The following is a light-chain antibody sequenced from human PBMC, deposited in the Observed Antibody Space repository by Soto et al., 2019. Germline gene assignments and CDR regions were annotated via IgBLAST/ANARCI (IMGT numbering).Light chain of an antibody. V-gene: IGLV1-51*01. CDR1: SSNIGENS. CDR3: GAWDSSLSTQVV. J-gene: IGLJ2*01. Sequence: QAVLTQPPSVSAAPGQKVTISCSGSSSNIGENSVSWYQQLPGTAPKLLIYDNNKRPSGIPDRFSGSKSGTAATLGITGLQTGDEADYYCGAWDSSLSTQVVFGGGTKLTVL. CDR2: DNN.